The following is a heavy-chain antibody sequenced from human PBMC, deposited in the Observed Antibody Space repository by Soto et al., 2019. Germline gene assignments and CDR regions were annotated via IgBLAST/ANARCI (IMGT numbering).Heavy chain of an antibody. D-gene: IGHD3-10*01. CDR3: TTEGHYSGSGSNYNYHYYYGMDV. CDR2: IKSKTDGGTT. V-gene: IGHV3-15*01. CDR1: GFTFSKAW. Sequence: GGSLRLSCAASGFTFSKAWMSWVRQVPGKGLEWIGRIKSKTDGGTTDYAAPVKGRFTISRDDSKNTLYLQMNSLKTEDTAVYHCTTEGHYSGSGSNYNYHYYYGMDVWGQGTTVTVS. J-gene: IGHJ6*02.